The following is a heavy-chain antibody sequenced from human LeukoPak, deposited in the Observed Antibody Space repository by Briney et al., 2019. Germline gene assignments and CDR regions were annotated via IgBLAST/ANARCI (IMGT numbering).Heavy chain of an antibody. J-gene: IGHJ4*02. CDR3: AKDLKMATFYFDY. V-gene: IGHV3-23*01. CDR2: ISGSGGST. D-gene: IGHD5-24*01. Sequence: PGGSLRLSCAASGFTFSSYAMSWVRQAPGKGLERVSAISGSGGSTYYADSVKGRFTISRDNSKNTLYLQMNSLRAEDTAVYYCAKDLKMATFYFDYWGQGTLVTVSS. CDR1: GFTFSSYA.